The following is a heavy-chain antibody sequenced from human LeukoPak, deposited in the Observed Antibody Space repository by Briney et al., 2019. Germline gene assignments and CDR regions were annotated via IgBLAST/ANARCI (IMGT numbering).Heavy chain of an antibody. CDR1: GYTFTAYY. Sequence: GASVKVSCKASGYTFTAYYMHWVRQAPGQGLEWMGWINPNSGNTGYAQKFQGRVTMTRNTSISTAYMELSSLRSEDTAVYYCARGKITLGVDPWGQGTLVTVSS. V-gene: IGHV1-8*02. J-gene: IGHJ5*02. CDR3: ARGKITLGVDP. D-gene: IGHD3-16*01. CDR2: INPNSGNT.